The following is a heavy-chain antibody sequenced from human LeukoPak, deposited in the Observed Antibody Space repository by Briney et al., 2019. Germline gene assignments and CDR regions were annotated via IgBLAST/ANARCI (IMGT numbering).Heavy chain of an antibody. CDR2: ISDSGGDT. V-gene: IGHV3-23*01. CDR1: GFSFSSYA. CDR3: AKVRLATKLTTEFDY. J-gene: IGHJ4*02. Sequence: GGSLRLSCVATGFSFSSYAMCWVRRAPGKGLEWVSGISDSGGDTFYADSVEGRFTISRGNSKNTLFLQMNSLRAEDTAVYYCAKVRLATKLTTEFDYWGQGTLVTVSS. D-gene: IGHD4-17*01.